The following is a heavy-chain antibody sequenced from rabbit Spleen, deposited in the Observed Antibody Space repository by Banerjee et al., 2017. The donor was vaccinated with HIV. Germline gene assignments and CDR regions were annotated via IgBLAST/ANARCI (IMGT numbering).Heavy chain of an antibody. J-gene: IGHJ4*01. CDR1: GFSFSSSDY. D-gene: IGHD1-1*01. CDR3: ARDLAAWNSGSYAFNL. Sequence: QSLEESGGGLVQPEGSLALTCKASGFSFSSSDYICWVRQAPGKGLEWISCIAGSSSGFTYSATWAKGRFTISKTSSTTVTLQMTSLTGADTATYFCARDLAAWNSGSYAFNLWGPGTLVTVS. CDR2: IAGSSSGFT. V-gene: IGHV1S40*01.